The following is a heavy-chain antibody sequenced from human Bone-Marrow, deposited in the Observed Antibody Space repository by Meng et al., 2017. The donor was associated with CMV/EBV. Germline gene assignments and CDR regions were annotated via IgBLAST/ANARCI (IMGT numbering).Heavy chain of an antibody. CDR2: INPNSGGT. CDR3: ARGRGMVGKPVAFDY. D-gene: IGHD3-10*02. CDR1: GYTFTGYY. J-gene: IGHJ4*02. V-gene: IGHV1-2*02. Sequence: ASVKVSCKASGYTFTGYYMHWVRQAPGQGLEWMGWINPNSGGTNYAQKFQGRVTMTRDTSISTAYMELSSLRSDDTAVYYCARGRGMVGKPVAFDYWGQGTLVTVSS.